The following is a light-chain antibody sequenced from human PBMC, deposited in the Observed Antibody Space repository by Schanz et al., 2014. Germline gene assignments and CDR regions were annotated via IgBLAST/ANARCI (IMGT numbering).Light chain of an antibody. J-gene: IGKJ3*01. Sequence: DIQMTQSPSSVSASVGDRVTITCRTSQGIGDWLAWYQQKPGKAPELLIYATSSLQSGVPSRFRGSGYETDFTLTISGLQPEDIATYYCQQASSFPLTFGPGTKVDIK. CDR2: ATS. CDR3: QQASSFPLT. CDR1: QGIGDW. V-gene: IGKV1-12*01.